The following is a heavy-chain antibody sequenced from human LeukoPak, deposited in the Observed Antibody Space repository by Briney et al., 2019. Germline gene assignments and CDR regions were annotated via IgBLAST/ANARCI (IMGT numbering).Heavy chain of an antibody. CDR2: IYSSGST. CDR1: GGSITSYY. V-gene: IGHV4-59*08. J-gene: IGHJ4*02. D-gene: IGHD6-19*01. CDR3: ARRAVAENYFDY. Sequence: PSETPSLTCTVSGGSITSYYWSWIRQPPGKGLEWIGYIYSSGSTTYNPSLKSRVTISVDTSKNQFSLKLTSVAAADTAVYYCARRAVAENYFDYWGQGTLVTDSS.